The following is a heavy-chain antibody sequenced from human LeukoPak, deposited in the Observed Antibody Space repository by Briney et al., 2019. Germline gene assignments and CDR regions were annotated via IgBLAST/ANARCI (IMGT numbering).Heavy chain of an antibody. CDR1: GFTFSDYY. V-gene: IGHV3-11*01. J-gene: IGHJ4*02. CDR3: ARDRLGDYDHSGYYDK. CDR2: ICDSGRTI. Sequence: GGSLRLSCAASGFTFSDYYMSWIRQAPGRGLEWVSYICDSGRTIYYADSVKGRFTISRDNAKNSVYLQMNNLGAEDTAVYYCARDRLGDYDHSGYYDKWGQGTLVTVSS. D-gene: IGHD3-22*01.